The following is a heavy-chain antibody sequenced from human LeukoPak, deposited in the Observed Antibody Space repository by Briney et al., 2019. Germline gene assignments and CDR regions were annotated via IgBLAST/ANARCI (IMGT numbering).Heavy chain of an antibody. Sequence: GGSLRLSCAASGFTFSSYGMHWVRQAPGKGLEWVAFIRYDGSNKYYADSVKGRFTISRDNSKNTLYLQMNSLRAEDTAVYYCASGSPPRRNYDSRGYYSYYFDYWGQGTLVTVSS. D-gene: IGHD3-22*01. J-gene: IGHJ4*02. CDR3: ASGSPPRRNYDSRGYYSYYFDY. V-gene: IGHV3-30*02. CDR1: GFTFSSYG. CDR2: IRYDGSNK.